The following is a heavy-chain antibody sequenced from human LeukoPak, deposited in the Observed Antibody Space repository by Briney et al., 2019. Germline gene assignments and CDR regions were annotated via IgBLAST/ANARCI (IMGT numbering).Heavy chain of an antibody. Sequence: PGGSLRLSCAASGFTFSDYYMSWIRQAPGKGLEWISYISGSGGTMHYADAVKGRFTISRDNSKNTLYLQMNSLRAEDTAKYYCAKRREGAFDYWGQGILVTVSS. V-gene: IGHV3-11*01. J-gene: IGHJ4*02. CDR1: GFTFSDYY. CDR3: AKRREGAFDY. CDR2: ISGSGGTM. D-gene: IGHD1-26*01.